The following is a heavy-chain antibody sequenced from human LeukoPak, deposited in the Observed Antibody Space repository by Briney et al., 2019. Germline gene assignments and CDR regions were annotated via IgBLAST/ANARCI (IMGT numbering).Heavy chain of an antibody. CDR3: AKGAYDYVEIGYFDH. J-gene: IGHJ4*02. D-gene: IGHD5-12*01. CDR2: IIASSGST. CDR1: GFSLSNYA. Sequence: GGSLRLSCAVSGFSLSNYAMSWVRQAPGKGLEWVSLIIASSGSTVYTDSVKGRFTISRDNSKNTLYLQMNSLRAEDTAVYYCAKGAYDYVEIGYFDHWGQGTLVTVSS. V-gene: IGHV3-23*01.